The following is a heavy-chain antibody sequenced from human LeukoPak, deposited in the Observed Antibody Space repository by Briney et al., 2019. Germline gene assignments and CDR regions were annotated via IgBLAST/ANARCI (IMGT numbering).Heavy chain of an antibody. Sequence: GASVKVSCKASGYTFTGYYMHWVRQAPGQGLEWMGWINPNSGRTNYAQKFQGRVTMTRDTSISTAYMELSRLRSDDTAVYYCAREVAATPRNNWFDPWGQGTLVTVSS. V-gene: IGHV1-2*02. CDR3: AREVAATPRNNWFDP. J-gene: IGHJ5*02. CDR2: INPNSGRT. D-gene: IGHD2-15*01. CDR1: GYTFTGYY.